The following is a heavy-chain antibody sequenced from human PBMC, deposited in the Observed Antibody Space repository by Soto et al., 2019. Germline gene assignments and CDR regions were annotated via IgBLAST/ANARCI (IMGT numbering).Heavy chain of an antibody. V-gene: IGHV1-46*01. D-gene: IGHD6-13*01. J-gene: IGHJ1*01. CDR2: INPSGGST. Sequence: QVQLVQSGAEVKKPGASVKVSCKASGYTFTSYYMHWVRQAPGQGLEWMGIINPSGGSTSYAQKFQGSVTMTRDTSTSTVYMELSSLRAEDTAVYYCARLYDGAVGTGGYFQHWGQGTLVTVSS. CDR3: ARLYDGAVGTGGYFQH. CDR1: GYTFTSYY.